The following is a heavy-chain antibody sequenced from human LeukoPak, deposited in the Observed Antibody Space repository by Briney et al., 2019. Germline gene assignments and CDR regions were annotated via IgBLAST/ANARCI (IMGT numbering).Heavy chain of an antibody. J-gene: IGHJ4*02. CDR1: GFTVSSNY. CDR3: ARDGVGGFDY. Sequence: GGSLTLSCAASGFTVSSNYMSWVRQAPGKGLEWVSIIYGGGSTYYADSVMGRFTISRYNSKNTLYLQMNSLRPEDTAVYYCARDGVGGFDYWGQGTLVTVSS. D-gene: IGHD1-26*01. V-gene: IGHV3-53*04. CDR2: IYGGGST.